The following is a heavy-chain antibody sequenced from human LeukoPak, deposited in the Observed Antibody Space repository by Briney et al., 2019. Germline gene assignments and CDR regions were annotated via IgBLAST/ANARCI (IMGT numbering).Heavy chain of an antibody. CDR3: ARDHSGSQHWFDP. D-gene: IGHD1-26*01. V-gene: IGHV1-46*01. J-gene: IGHJ5*02. Sequence: ASVKVSCKASGYTFTTYYMHWVRQAPGQGLEGMGGINHSADSTSYTQKFQGRVIMTIDTSTSTVYLELNSLTSEDTAVYYCARDHSGSQHWFDPWGQGTLVTVSS. CDR2: INHSADST. CDR1: GYTFTTYY.